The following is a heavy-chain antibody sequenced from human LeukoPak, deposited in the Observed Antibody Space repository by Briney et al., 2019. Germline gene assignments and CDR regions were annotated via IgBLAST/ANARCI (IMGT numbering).Heavy chain of an antibody. Sequence: PSETLSLTCTVSGGSISSYYWGWIRQPPGKGLEWIGSIYYSGSTYYNPSLKSRVTISVDTSKNQFSLKLSSVTAADTAVYYCARALPYIAAAGIGWFDPWGQGTLVTVSS. CDR3: ARALPYIAAAGIGWFDP. J-gene: IGHJ5*02. CDR2: IYYSGST. CDR1: GGSISSYY. D-gene: IGHD6-13*01. V-gene: IGHV4-39*01.